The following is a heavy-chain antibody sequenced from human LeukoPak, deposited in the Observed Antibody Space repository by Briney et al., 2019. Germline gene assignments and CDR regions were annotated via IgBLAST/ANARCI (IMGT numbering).Heavy chain of an antibody. CDR3: TRGTVPGLATTYGTYFDS. V-gene: IGHV3-30*04. CDR1: GITLSRSA. CDR2: ISYDGTNK. Sequence: GRSLRLSCAASGITLSRSAMHWVRQAPGKGLEWVAIISYDGTNKHYLDSVKGRFTISRDNSKNTLYLQMDSLRAEDTAVYYCTRGTVPGLATTYGTYFDSWGQGTLVTVSS. D-gene: IGHD5-12*01. J-gene: IGHJ4*02.